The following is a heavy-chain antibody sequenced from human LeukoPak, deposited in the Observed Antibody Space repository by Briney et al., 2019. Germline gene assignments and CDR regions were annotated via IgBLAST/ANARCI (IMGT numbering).Heavy chain of an antibody. V-gene: IGHV4-30-2*01. CDR2: IYHSGST. D-gene: IGHD6-6*01. CDR1: GGSISSGGYY. J-gene: IGHJ6*03. CDR3: ARWSGSVTARNYYYYMDV. Sequence: SQTLSLTCTVSGGSISSGGYYWSWIRQPPGKGLEWIEYIYHSGSTYYNPSLKSRVTISVDASRNQFSLNLSSVTAADTAVYYCARWSGSVTARNYYYYMDVWGEGTTVTVSS.